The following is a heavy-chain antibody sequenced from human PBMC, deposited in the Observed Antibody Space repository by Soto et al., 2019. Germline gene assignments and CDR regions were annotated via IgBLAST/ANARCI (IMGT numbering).Heavy chain of an antibody. CDR3: ARDRSSENYLKWIEY. J-gene: IGHJ4*02. D-gene: IGHD2-2*01. Sequence: QAQLVQSGGEMRKPGASVKVSCQASGYTFTSYGISWVRQAPGQGLEWMGWISPYNGNTKYAQNLQGRVTMTTDTSTSTAYMDLRSLRPDDTAVYYCARDRSSENYLKWIEYWVQGTLVTVSS. V-gene: IGHV1-18*01. CDR2: ISPYNGNT. CDR1: GYTFTSYG.